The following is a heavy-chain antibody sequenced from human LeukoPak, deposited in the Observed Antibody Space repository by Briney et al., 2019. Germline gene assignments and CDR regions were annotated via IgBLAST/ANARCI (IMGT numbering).Heavy chain of an antibody. CDR1: GYTFTIYA. V-gene: IGHV1-3*01. Sequence: ASVKVSCKASGYTFTIYAMHWVRQAPGQRREWMGGINAGNGTTKYSQKFQGRVTVTRDTSVSTSYMELSSLRSEDTAVYYCAIDRNGSGGSCSPPCYYYYYGMDVWGQGTTVTVSS. CDR2: INAGNGTT. CDR3: AIDRNGSGGSCSPPCYYYYYGMDV. J-gene: IGHJ6*02. D-gene: IGHD2-15*01.